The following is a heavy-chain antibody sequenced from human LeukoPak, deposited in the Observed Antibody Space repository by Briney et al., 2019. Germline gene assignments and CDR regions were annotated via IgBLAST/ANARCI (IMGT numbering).Heavy chain of an antibody. V-gene: IGHV3-74*01. J-gene: IGHJ3*02. CDR1: GFTFSSYA. CDR3: ATGGGGDYHFRYAIDM. Sequence: GGSLRLSCAASGFTFSSYAMSWVRQVPGKGLVWVSRIDRDGSGTTYADSVKGRFTVSRDNVKNTLYLQMNSLRAEDTAVYYCATGGGGDYHFRYAIDMWGQGTLVTVSS. CDR2: IDRDGSGT. D-gene: IGHD4-17*01.